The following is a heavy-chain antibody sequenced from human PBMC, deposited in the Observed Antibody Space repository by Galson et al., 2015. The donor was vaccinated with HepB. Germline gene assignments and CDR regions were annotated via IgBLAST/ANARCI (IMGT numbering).Heavy chain of an antibody. CDR2: IKSKTDGGTA. CDR3: TTDVFFSTFWSWFDP. CDR1: GLRFNTTW. Sequence: SLRLSCAASGLRFNTTWMSWVRQTPGKGLEWIGRIKSKTDGGTADYSAPVNGRFTIARDDASNTLYLHMNRLKTDDTGVYYCTTDVFFSTFWSWFDPWGQGTLVTVSS. D-gene: IGHD2-8*02. V-gene: IGHV3-15*01. J-gene: IGHJ5*02.